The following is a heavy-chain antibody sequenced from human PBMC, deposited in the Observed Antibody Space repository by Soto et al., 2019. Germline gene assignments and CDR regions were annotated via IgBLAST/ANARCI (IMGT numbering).Heavy chain of an antibody. CDR2: IIPIFGTA. CDR1: GGTFSSYA. Sequence: ASVKVSCKASGGTFSSYAISWVRQAPGQGLEWMGGIIPIFGTANYAQKFQGRVTITADESTSTAYMELSSLRSEDTAVYYCARGGYYYDSSGYHTFDYWGQGTLVTVSS. CDR3: ARGGYYYDSSGYHTFDY. V-gene: IGHV1-69*13. J-gene: IGHJ4*02. D-gene: IGHD3-22*01.